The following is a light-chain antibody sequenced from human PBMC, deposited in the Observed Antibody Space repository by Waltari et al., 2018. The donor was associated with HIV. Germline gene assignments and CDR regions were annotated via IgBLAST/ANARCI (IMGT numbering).Light chain of an antibody. CDR1: TSNIGSKF. J-gene: IGLJ3*02. Sequence: SVLTPPPSTSGTPGQKVTISCSGSTSNIGSKFVYWYQQFPGTAPKLLIYRNNERPSGVPDRFSGSKSGISASLAITGLRSEDEADYYCAAWDVSLSGWVFGGGTKLTVL. CDR3: AAWDVSLSGWV. V-gene: IGLV1-47*01. CDR2: RNN.